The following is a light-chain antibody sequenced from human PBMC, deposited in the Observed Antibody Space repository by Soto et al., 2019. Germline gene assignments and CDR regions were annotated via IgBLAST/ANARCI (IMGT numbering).Light chain of an antibody. CDR3: QQYHIWPSWT. J-gene: IGKJ1*01. CDR1: PSVSLS. Sequence: EILLTQSPATLSVSLGDSATLSCRASPSVSLSLAWYQMRPGQPPRLLIYGASTRATDIPARFSGSGSGTDFTLTIRSLQSEDFAVYSCQQYHIWPSWTFGQGTKVELK. CDR2: GAS. V-gene: IGKV3-15*01.